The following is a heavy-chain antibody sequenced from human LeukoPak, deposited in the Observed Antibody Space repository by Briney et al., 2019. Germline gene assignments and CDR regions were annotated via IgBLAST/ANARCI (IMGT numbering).Heavy chain of an antibody. V-gene: IGHV4-38-2*02. CDR3: ARDLWYGSGSYFAYYGMDV. Sequence: SETLSLTCTVSGYSISSGYYWGWIRQPPGKGLEWIGSIYHSGSTYYNPSLKSRVTISVDTSKNQFSLKLSSVAAADTAVYYCARDLWYGSGSYFAYYGMDVWGQGTTVTVS. CDR2: IYHSGST. CDR1: GYSISSGYY. J-gene: IGHJ6*02. D-gene: IGHD3-10*01.